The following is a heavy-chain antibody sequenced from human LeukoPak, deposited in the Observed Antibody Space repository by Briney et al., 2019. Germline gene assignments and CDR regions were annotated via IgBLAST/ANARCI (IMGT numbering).Heavy chain of an antibody. CDR2: ISAFDDIT. J-gene: IGHJ4*02. D-gene: IGHD6-19*01. V-gene: IGHV3-43*02. CDR3: AKVISGWYGYDF. CDR1: GFTFDDFA. Sequence: PGGSLRLSCAASGFTFDDFAMHWVRQAPGKGLEWVSLISAFDDITSYVESVRGRFTISRDNSKHSLYLQMNNLKIEDTAFYYCAKVISGWYGYDFWGQGTLVTVSS.